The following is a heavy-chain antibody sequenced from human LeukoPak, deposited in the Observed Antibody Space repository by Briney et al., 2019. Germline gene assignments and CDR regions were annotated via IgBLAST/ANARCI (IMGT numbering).Heavy chain of an antibody. CDR2: IYSGGST. J-gene: IGHJ6*02. Sequence: GGSLRLSCVVSGFTVSNNYMSWVRQAPRKGLEWVSLIYSGGSTYYADSVKGRFTISRDNSKNTVYLQMNSLRAEDTAVYYCARDPGGIAAPPGYYGMDVWGQGTTVTVSS. D-gene: IGHD6-6*01. CDR1: GFTVSNNY. V-gene: IGHV3-66*01. CDR3: ARDPGGIAAPPGYYGMDV.